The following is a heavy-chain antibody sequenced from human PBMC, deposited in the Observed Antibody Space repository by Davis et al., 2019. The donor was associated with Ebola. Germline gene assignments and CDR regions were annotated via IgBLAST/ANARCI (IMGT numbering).Heavy chain of an antibody. V-gene: IGHV4-61*01. J-gene: IGHJ6*02. D-gene: IGHD3-10*01. CDR2: IYYSGST. Sequence: SATLSLTCTVSGGSVSSGSYYWTWIRQPPEKGLEWVGYIYYSGSTNYNPSLKSRVTISIDTSKNQFSLKLSSVTAADTAVYYCARESYSSGNYYTGYYYYGMDVWGQGTTVTVSS. CDR3: ARESYSSGNYYTGYYYYGMDV. CDR1: GGSVSSGSYY.